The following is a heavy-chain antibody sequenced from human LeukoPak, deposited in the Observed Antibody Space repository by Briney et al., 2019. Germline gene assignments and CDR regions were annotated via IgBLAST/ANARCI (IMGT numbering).Heavy chain of an antibody. CDR3: AKVLGEWLRLGAFDI. J-gene: IGHJ3*02. Sequence: GGSLRLSCAASGFTFSSYGMHWVRQAPGKGLEWVAVISYDGSNKYYADSVKGRFTISRDNSKNTLYLQMNSLRAEGTAVYYCAKVLGEWLRLGAFDIWGQGTMVTVSS. D-gene: IGHD5-12*01. V-gene: IGHV3-30*18. CDR1: GFTFSSYG. CDR2: ISYDGSNK.